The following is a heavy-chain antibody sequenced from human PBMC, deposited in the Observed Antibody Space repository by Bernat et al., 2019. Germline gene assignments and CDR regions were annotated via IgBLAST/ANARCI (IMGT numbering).Heavy chain of an antibody. CDR2: ISSSSSYI. Sequence: EVQLVESGGGLVKPGGSLRLSCAASGFTFSSYSMNWVRQAPGKGLEWVSSISSSSSYIYYADSVKGRFTISRDNAKNSLYLQMNSLRAEDTAVYYCARDQGWVAKNNWFDPWGQGTLVTVSS. V-gene: IGHV3-21*01. CDR3: ARDQGWVAKNNWFDP. CDR1: GFTFSSYS. J-gene: IGHJ5*02. D-gene: IGHD5-12*01.